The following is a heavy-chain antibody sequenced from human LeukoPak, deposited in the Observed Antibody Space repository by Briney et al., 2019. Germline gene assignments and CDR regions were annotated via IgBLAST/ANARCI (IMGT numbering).Heavy chain of an antibody. Sequence: PGGSLRLSCAASGFTFSSYEMNWVRQAPGKGLEWVSYISSSGSTIYYADSVKGRFTISRDNAKNSLYLQMNSLRAEDTAVYYCAREIRTFTSVVVVITYFDNWGQGTLVTVSS. CDR2: ISSSGSTI. J-gene: IGHJ4*02. CDR3: AREIRTFTSVVVVITYFDN. D-gene: IGHD3-22*01. CDR1: GFTFSSYE. V-gene: IGHV3-48*03.